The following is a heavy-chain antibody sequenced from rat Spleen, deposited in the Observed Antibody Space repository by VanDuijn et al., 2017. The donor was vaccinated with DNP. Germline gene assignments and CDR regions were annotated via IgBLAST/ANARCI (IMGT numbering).Heavy chain of an antibody. CDR2: INGSGST. CDR1: GYSITSSFR. D-gene: IGHD1-1*01. V-gene: IGHV3-3*01. Sequence: EVQLQESGPGLVKPSQSLSLTCSVTGYSITSSFRWTWIRKFPGDKLEWMGYINGSGSTNYNPSLKSRISITRDTSKNQFFLQLHSLTTEDKATYYCARLRLEWEVRAMDAWGQGTSVTVSS. J-gene: IGHJ4*01. CDR3: ARLRLEWEVRAMDA.